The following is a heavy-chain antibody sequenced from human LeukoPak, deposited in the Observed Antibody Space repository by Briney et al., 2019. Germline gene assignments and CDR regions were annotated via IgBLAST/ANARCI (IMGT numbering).Heavy chain of an antibody. J-gene: IGHJ4*02. V-gene: IGHV4-61*02. CDR3: ARARGYSYGYYFDY. D-gene: IGHD5-18*01. CDR2: IYTSGST. CDR1: GGSISSSSYY. Sequence: PSETLSLTCTVSGGSISSSSYYWSWIRQPAGKGLESIGRIYTSGSTNYNPSLKSRVTMSVDTSKNQFSLKLSSVTAADTAVYYCARARGYSYGYYFDYWGQGTLVTVSS.